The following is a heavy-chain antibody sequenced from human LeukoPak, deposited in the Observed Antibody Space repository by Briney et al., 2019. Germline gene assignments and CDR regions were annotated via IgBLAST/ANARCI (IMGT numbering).Heavy chain of an antibody. D-gene: IGHD4-17*01. CDR1: GFTFSSYG. V-gene: IGHV3-21*01. Sequence: GGSLRLSCAASGFTFSSYGMHWVRQAPGKGLEWVSSISSSSSYIYYADSVKGRFTISRDNAKNSLYLQMNSLRAEDTAVYYCARYIDYGVGDGFDPWGQGTLVTVSS. CDR2: ISSSSSYI. J-gene: IGHJ5*02. CDR3: ARYIDYGVGDGFDP.